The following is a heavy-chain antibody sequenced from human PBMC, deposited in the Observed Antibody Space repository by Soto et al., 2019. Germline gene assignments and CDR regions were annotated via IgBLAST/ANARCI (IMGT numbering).Heavy chain of an antibody. Sequence: QVQLVQSGAEVKKPGSSVKVSCKASGGTFSSYAISWVRQAPGQGLEWMGGIIPIFGTANYAQKFQGRVKITADESTSTAYMELSSLRFEDTAVYYCARVPPGLYSDYDHRGSYFDYWGQVNLVTVSS. V-gene: IGHV1-69*01. CDR2: IIPIFGTA. CDR3: ARVPPGLYSDYDHRGSYFDY. CDR1: GGTFSSYA. D-gene: IGHD5-12*01. J-gene: IGHJ4*02.